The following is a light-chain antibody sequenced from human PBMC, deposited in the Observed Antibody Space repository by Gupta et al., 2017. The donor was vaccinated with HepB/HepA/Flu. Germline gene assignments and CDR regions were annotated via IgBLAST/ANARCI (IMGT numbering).Light chain of an antibody. CDR3: SSYTSSSTPYV. Sequence: QSALTHPAPVSGSPGHSLSFSCTGTSSDVGGYNYVSWYQQHPGKAPTLMIYDVSNRPSWVSNRCSGAKSGNTASLTISGRHAEDEADDYCSSYTSSSTPYVFGTGTKVTVL. CDR1: SSDVGGYNY. V-gene: IGLV2-14*01. J-gene: IGLJ1*01. CDR2: DVS.